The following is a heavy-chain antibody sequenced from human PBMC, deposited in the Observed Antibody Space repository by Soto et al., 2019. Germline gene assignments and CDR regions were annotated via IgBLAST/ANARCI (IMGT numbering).Heavy chain of an antibody. Sequence: GESLKISCKGSGYSFTSYWISWVRQMPGKGLEWMGRIDPSDSYTNYSPSFRGHVTISADKSISTAYLQWSSLKASDTAMYYCARIVDTAMEPDYWGQGTLVTVSS. J-gene: IGHJ4*02. CDR1: GYSFTSYW. D-gene: IGHD5-18*01. CDR3: ARIVDTAMEPDY. V-gene: IGHV5-10-1*01. CDR2: IDPSDSYT.